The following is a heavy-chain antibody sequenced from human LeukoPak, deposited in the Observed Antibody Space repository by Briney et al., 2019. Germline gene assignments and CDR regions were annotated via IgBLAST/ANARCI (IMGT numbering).Heavy chain of an antibody. CDR3: AKDSRVSGPFDY. D-gene: IGHD6-19*01. V-gene: IGHV3-9*01. CDR2: ISWNSGSI. J-gene: IGHJ4*02. CDR1: GFTFSSYS. Sequence: GGSLRPSCAASGFTFSSYSMNWVRQAPGKGLEWVSGISWNSGSIGYADSVKGRFTISRDNAKNSLYLQMNSLRAEDTALYYCAKDSRVSGPFDYWGQGTLVTVSS.